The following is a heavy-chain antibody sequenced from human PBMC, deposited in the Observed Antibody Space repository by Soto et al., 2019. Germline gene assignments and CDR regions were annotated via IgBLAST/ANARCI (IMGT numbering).Heavy chain of an antibody. V-gene: IGHV1-46*01. CDR3: AREPPSIDGSGSYYNYGMDV. CDR1: GYTFTSYY. CDR2: INPSGGST. D-gene: IGHD3-10*01. J-gene: IGHJ6*02. Sequence: ASVKVSCKASGYTFTSYYMHWVRQAPGQGLEWMGIINPSGGSTSYAQKFQGRVTMTRDTSTSTVYMELSSLRSEDTAVYYCAREPPSIDGSGSYYNYGMDVWGQGTTVTVSS.